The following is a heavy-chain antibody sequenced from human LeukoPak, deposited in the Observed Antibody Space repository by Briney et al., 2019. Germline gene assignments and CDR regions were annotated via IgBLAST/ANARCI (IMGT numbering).Heavy chain of an antibody. Sequence: GGSLRLSCEASGFTFSAYYMNWVRQAPGKGLEWISYIRTSGHSIYYADSVKGRFTISRDNAENSLHLQMNSLRVDDTAVYYWAKYVGPGNSDWPFSWCQGTLVTVSS. CDR2: IRTSGHSI. D-gene: IGHD6-13*01. J-gene: IGHJ5*02. CDR1: GFTFSAYY. V-gene: IGHV3-11*01. CDR3: AKYVGPGNSDWPFS.